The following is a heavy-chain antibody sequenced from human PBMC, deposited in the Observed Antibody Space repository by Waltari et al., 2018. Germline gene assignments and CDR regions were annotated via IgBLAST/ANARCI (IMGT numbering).Heavy chain of an antibody. Sequence: QVQLQASGPGLVKPSETLSLTCAVSGYSISSGSYWGWIRQPPGTGLEWIGSIYHSGSTHYNPSLKSRVTISVDTSKNQFSLKLSSVTAADTAVYYCARSVADSSGSTRRIYYFDYWGQGTLVTVSS. D-gene: IGHD3-22*01. V-gene: IGHV4-38-2*01. CDR3: ARSVADSSGSTRRIYYFDY. J-gene: IGHJ4*02. CDR1: GYSISSGSY. CDR2: IYHSGST.